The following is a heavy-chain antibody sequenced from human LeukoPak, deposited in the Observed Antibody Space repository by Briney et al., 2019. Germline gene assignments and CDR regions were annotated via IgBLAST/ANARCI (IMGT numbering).Heavy chain of an antibody. J-gene: IGHJ4*02. D-gene: IGHD3-22*01. Sequence: PGGSLRLSCAASGFTVSSNYMSWVRQAPGKGLEWVSVIYSGGSTYYADSVKGRFTISRDNSKNTLYLQMNSLRAEDTAVYYCARVNHYYDIGGYYSLDYWGQGTLVTVSS. CDR3: ARVNHYYDIGGYYSLDY. V-gene: IGHV3-53*01. CDR1: GFTVSSNY. CDR2: IYSGGST.